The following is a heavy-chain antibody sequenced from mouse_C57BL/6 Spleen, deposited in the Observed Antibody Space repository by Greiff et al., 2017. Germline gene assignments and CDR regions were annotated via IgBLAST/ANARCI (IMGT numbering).Heavy chain of an antibody. J-gene: IGHJ2*01. CDR2: IWSGGST. D-gene: IGHD2-2*01. Sequence: VKVVESGPGLVQPSQSLSITCTVSGFSLTSSGVHWVRQSPGKGLEWLGVIWSGGSTDYNAAFISRLSISKDNSKSQVFFKMNSLQADDTAIYYCARKEGYDVGFDYWGQGTTLTVSS. V-gene: IGHV2-2*01. CDR3: ARKEGYDVGFDY. CDR1: GFSLTSSG.